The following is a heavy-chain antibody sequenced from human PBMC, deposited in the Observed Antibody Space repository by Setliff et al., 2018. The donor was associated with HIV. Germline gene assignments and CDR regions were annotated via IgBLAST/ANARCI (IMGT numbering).Heavy chain of an antibody. V-gene: IGHV4-59*11. CDR3: TLTSRLDGYFDP. CDR2: IYYSGST. Sequence: SETLSLTCTVSGGSIRGHHWSWIRQPPGKGLEWIGTIYYSGSTYYKPSLKSRGTISVDTSKNQFYLKLNSVTAADSAVYYCTLTSRLDGYFDPWGQGTQVTVSS. J-gene: IGHJ5*02. D-gene: IGHD5-12*01. CDR1: GGSIRGHH.